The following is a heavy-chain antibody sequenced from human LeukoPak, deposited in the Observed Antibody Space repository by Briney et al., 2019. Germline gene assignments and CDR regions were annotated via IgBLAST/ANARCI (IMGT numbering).Heavy chain of an antibody. D-gene: IGHD6-19*01. CDR3: AKPVDY. CDR1: GFNLDTYV. V-gene: IGHV3-23*01. Sequence: GGSLRLSCAASGFNLDTYVMTWVRQAPGKGLEWVSGISDSGSSTYYADSVKGRFTISRDTSKNILYLQMNSLRAEDTAIYYCAKPVDYWGQGTLVTVSS. J-gene: IGHJ4*02. CDR2: ISDSGSST.